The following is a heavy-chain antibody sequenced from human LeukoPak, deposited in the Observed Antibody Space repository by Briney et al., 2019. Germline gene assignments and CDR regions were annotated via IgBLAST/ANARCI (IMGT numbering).Heavy chain of an antibody. Sequence: PGGSLRLSCAASGFTFSSYGMHWVRQAPGKGLEWVAVIWYDGSNKYYADSVKGRFTISRDNSKNTLYLQMNSRRAEDTAVYYCARDLDYYGSGTHDYWGEGTLVTVSS. CDR3: ARDLDYYGSGTHDY. CDR2: IWYDGSNK. D-gene: IGHD3-10*01. CDR1: GFTFSSYG. V-gene: IGHV3-33*01. J-gene: IGHJ4*02.